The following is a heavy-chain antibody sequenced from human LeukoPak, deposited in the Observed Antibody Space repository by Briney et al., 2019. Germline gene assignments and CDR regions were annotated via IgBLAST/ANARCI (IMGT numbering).Heavy chain of an antibody. V-gene: IGHV1-69*04. CDR2: IIPILGIA. J-gene: IGHJ3*02. CDR3: ASGYCSGGSCQDAFDI. CDR1: GGTFSIYA. D-gene: IGHD2-15*01. Sequence: GASVTVSFKASGGTFSIYAISWVRQAPGQGLEWMGRIIPILGIANYAQKFQGRVTITADKSTSTAYMELSSLRSEDTAVYYCASGYCSGGSCQDAFDIWGQGTMVTVSS.